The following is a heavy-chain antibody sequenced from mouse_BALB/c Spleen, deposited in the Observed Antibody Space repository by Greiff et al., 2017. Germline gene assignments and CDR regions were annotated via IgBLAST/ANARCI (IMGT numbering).Heavy chain of an antibody. Sequence: QVQLQQSAAELARPGASVKMSCKASGYTFTSYTMNWVKQRPGQGLEWIGYINPSSGYTEYNQKFKDKTTLTADKSSSTAYMQLSSLTSEDSAVYYCSRFGGYYDFDYWGQGTTLTVSS. CDR1: GYTFTSYT. CDR3: SRFGGYYDFDY. CDR2: INPSSGYT. J-gene: IGHJ2*01. V-gene: IGHV1-4*02. D-gene: IGHD2-3*01.